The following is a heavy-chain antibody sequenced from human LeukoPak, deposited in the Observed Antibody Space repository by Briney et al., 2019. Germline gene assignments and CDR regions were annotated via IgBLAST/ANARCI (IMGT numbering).Heavy chain of an antibody. CDR3: VVRDYSDTSDVES. CDR1: GYSFTTYW. D-gene: IGHD3-22*01. CDR2: IYPGDSDT. Sequence: GESLKISCKGSGYSFTTYWIGWVRQMPGKGLEWMGIIYPGDSDTRYSPSFQGQVTISADKSISPAYLQWSSLKASDTAMYYCVVRDYSDTSDVESWGQGTLVTVSS. J-gene: IGHJ4*02. V-gene: IGHV5-51*01.